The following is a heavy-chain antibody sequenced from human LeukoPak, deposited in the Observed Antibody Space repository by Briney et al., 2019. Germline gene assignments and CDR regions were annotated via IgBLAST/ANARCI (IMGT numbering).Heavy chain of an antibody. J-gene: IGHJ4*02. CDR1: GFTFSSYA. D-gene: IGHD2-21*01. CDR2: ISGSGGST. V-gene: IGHV3-23*01. CDR3: AKDPRFPPYFDY. Sequence: GGSLRLSCAASGFTFSSYAMSWVRQAPGKGLECVSAISGSGGSTYYADSVKGRFTISRDNSKNTLYLQMNSLRAEDTAVYYCAKDPRFPPYFDYWGQGTLVTVSS.